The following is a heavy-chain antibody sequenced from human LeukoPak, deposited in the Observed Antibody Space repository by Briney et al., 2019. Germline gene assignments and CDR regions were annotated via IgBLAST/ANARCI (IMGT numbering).Heavy chain of an antibody. D-gene: IGHD3-10*01. J-gene: IGHJ6*03. CDR1: GFTVSSNS. Sequence: PGGSLRLSCTVSGFTVSSNSMSWVRQAPGKGLEWVSFIYSGSTHYSDSVKGRFTISRNNSKNTLYLQMNSLRAEDTAVYYCARRVGRYFGERAYYYNYMDVWGKGTTVTISS. CDR3: ARRVGRYFGERAYYYNYMDV. V-gene: IGHV3-53*01. CDR2: IYSGST.